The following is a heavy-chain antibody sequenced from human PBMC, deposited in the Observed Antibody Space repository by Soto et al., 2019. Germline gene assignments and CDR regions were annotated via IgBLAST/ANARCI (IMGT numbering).Heavy chain of an antibody. CDR2: VFYTGFT. Sequence: PSETLSLTCAFSVGSISGSYYYWGWLRQSPGRGPEWIGSVFYTGFTSYNPSLESRVSVSVDTSKNQFSLKVSAVTAADTAVYYCASSQKGYNWNYFDHWGQGTLVTVSS. CDR1: VGSISGSYYY. D-gene: IGHD1-20*01. CDR3: ASSQKGYNWNYFDH. V-gene: IGHV4-39*01. J-gene: IGHJ4*02.